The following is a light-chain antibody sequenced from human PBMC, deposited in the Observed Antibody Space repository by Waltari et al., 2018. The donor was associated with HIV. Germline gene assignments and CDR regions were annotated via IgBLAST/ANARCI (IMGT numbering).Light chain of an antibody. CDR1: DSNIGSSA. CDR2: SNR. CDR3: AAWDDSLNAYV. Sequence: QSVLTQAPSASGTPGQRVIIFCSGSDSNIGSSAVNWYQQLPGTAPKLLVFSNRQRPSGVPDRFSGSKSGTSASLAISGLQSDDDADYYCAAWDDSLNAYVFGTGTKVTLL. J-gene: IGLJ1*01. V-gene: IGLV1-44*01.